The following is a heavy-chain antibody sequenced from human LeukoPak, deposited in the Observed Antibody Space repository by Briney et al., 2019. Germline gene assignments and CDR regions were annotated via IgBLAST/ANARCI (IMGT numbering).Heavy chain of an antibody. CDR2: INPNSGGT. V-gene: IGHV1-2*02. CDR3: ARDHGYSNDHYYYHYGMDV. Sequence: ASVKVSCRASGYTFTGYYMHWVRQAPGQGLEWMGWINPNSGGTNYAQKFQGRVTMTRDTSTSTAYMELSSLRSDDTAVYYCARDHGYSNDHYYYHYGMDVWGQGTTVTVSS. CDR1: GYTFTGYY. J-gene: IGHJ6*02. D-gene: IGHD4-11*01.